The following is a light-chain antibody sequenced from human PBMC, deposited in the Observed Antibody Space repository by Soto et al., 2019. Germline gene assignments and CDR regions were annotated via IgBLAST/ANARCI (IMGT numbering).Light chain of an antibody. CDR2: AAS. V-gene: IGKV1-39*01. CDR3: QQSYSTPRT. Sequence: DIQMTQSPSSLSASVGERVTITCRASQSISNYLNWYQQKPGKAPKLLIYAASSLQSGVQSRFSGSGSGTDFTLTISSLQPEDFAAYYCQQSYSTPRTFGQGTKVEIK. J-gene: IGKJ1*01. CDR1: QSISNY.